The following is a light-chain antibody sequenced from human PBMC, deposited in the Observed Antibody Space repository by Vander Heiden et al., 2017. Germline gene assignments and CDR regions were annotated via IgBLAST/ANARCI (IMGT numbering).Light chain of an antibody. J-gene: IGLJ2*01. Sequence: SYVLTQPPSVSVVPGQTARITCGENNIGSKSVHWYQQKPGQAPVSVVYDNSDRPSGIPERFSGYNSGNTATLKISRVEAGDEADDYCQVWDSTSDQVVFGGGTKMTVL. CDR1: NIGSKS. V-gene: IGLV3-21*02. CDR3: QVWDSTSDQVV. CDR2: DNS.